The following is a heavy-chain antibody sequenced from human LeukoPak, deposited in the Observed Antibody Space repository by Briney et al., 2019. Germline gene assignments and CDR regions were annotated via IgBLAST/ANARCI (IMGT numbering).Heavy chain of an antibody. CDR3: ARYLVVVPAAISAWFDP. Sequence: SVKVSCKASGGTFSSYAISWVRQAPGQGLEWMGGMIPIFGTANYAQKFQGRVTITRNTSISTAYMELSSLRSEDTAVYYCARYLVVVPAAISAWFDPWGQGTLVTVSS. J-gene: IGHJ5*02. CDR1: GGTFSSYA. CDR2: MIPIFGTA. D-gene: IGHD2-2*02. V-gene: IGHV1-69*05.